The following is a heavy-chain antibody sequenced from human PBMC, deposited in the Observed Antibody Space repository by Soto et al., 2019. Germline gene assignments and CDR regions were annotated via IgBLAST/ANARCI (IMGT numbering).Heavy chain of an antibody. CDR1: GFTFSNAW. J-gene: IGHJ6*03. CDR3: TTHLSYYDFWSGHRNYYYYMDV. D-gene: IGHD3-3*01. V-gene: IGHV3-15*01. Sequence: GGSLRLSCAASGFTFSNAWMSWVRQAPGKGLEWVGRIKSKTDGGTTDYAAPGKGRFTISRDDSKNTLYLQMNSLKTEDTAVYYCTTHLSYYDFWSGHRNYYYYMDVWGKGTTVTVSS. CDR2: IKSKTDGGTT.